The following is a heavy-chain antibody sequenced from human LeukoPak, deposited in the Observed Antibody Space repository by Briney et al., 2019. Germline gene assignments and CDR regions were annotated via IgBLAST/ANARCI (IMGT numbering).Heavy chain of an antibody. V-gene: IGHV3-33*01. J-gene: IGHJ4*02. CDR1: GFTFSSYG. D-gene: IGHD6-19*01. CDR2: IWYDGSNK. Sequence: RSGGSLILSCAASGFTFSSYGMHWVRQAPGKGLEWVAVIWYDGSNKYYADSVKGRFTISRDNSKNTLYLQMNSLRAEDTAVYYCARDHSGGWYSDYFDYWGQGTLVTVSS. CDR3: ARDHSGGWYSDYFDY.